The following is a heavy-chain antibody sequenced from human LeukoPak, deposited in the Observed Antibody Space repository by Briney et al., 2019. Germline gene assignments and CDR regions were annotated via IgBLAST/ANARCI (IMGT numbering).Heavy chain of an antibody. CDR2: TYYSGST. Sequence: PSETLSLTCTVSGGSISSHYWSWIRQPPGKGLEWIGYTYYSGSTNYNPSLKSRVTISVDTSKNQFSLKLSSVTAADTAVYYCARGPGEGNYDSSDTNFDYWGQGTLVTVSS. J-gene: IGHJ4*02. CDR1: GGSISSHY. D-gene: IGHD3-22*01. CDR3: ARGPGEGNYDSSDTNFDY. V-gene: IGHV4-59*11.